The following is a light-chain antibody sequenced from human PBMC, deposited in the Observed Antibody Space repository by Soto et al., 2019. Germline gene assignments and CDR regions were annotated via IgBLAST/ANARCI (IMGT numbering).Light chain of an antibody. V-gene: IGLV2-14*01. J-gene: IGLJ2*01. CDR1: SSDVGGYNY. Sequence: QSALTQPASVSGSPGQSITISCTGTSSDVGGYNYVSWYQQHPGEAPKLIIYDVSNRPSGVSNRFSGSKSGNTASLTISGLQAEDEADYYCSSYTSRSTLDVVFGGGTKLTVL. CDR3: SSYTSRSTLDVV. CDR2: DVS.